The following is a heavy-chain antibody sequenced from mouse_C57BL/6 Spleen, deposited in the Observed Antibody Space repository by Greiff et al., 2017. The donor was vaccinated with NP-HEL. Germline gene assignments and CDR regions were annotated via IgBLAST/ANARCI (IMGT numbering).Heavy chain of an antibody. V-gene: IGHV1-54*01. CDR3: ARRGAVVAFDY. D-gene: IGHD1-1*01. CDR2: INPGSGGT. J-gene: IGHJ2*01. CDR1: GYAFTNYL. Sequence: QVQLQQSGAELVRPGTSVKVSCKASGYAFTNYLIEWVKQRPGQGLEWIGVINPGSGGTNYNEKFKGKATLTADKSSSTAYMQLSSLTSEDSAVYFCARRGAVVAFDYWGQGTTLTVSS.